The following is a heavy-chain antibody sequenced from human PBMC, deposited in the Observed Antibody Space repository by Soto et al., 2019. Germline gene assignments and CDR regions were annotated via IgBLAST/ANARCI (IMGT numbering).Heavy chain of an antibody. CDR2: ISGSGSSV. D-gene: IGHD5-18*01. CDR3: ARGGQLWLQAPDY. CDR1: GFTFSDYY. V-gene: IGHV3-11*01. J-gene: IGHJ4*02. Sequence: QVQLVESGGGLVKPGGSLRLSCAASGFTFSDYYMSWIRQAPGKGLEWVSYISGSGSSVYYADSVKGLFTISRDNARNSLYLQMNSLRAEDTAVYYCARGGQLWLQAPDYWGQGTLVTVST.